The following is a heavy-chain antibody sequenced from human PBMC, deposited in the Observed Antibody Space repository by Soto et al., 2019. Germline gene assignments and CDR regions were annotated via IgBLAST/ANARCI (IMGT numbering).Heavy chain of an antibody. D-gene: IGHD6-13*01. V-gene: IGHV3-23*01. J-gene: IGHJ4*02. CDR2: ISGGGGST. Sequence: EVQLLESGGGLVQPGGSLRLSCADSGFTFSSYALSWVRQAPGKGLEWVSLISGGGGSTYYADSVKGRFTISRDNSKNTLYLQMNSLRAEDTAAYHCAKGYSSSWFGGDYWGQGTLVTVSS. CDR3: AKGYSSSWFGGDY. CDR1: GFTFSSYA.